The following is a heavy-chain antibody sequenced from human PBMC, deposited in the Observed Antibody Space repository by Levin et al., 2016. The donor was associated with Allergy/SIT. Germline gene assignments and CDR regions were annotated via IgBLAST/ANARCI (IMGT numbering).Heavy chain of an antibody. CDR3: ARAPDSLRFDY. CDR2: IYYSGST. Sequence: WIRQPPGKGLEWIGYIYYSGSTYYNPSLKSRVTISVDTSKNQFSLKLSSVTAADTAVYYCARAPDSLRFDYWGQGTLVTVSS. V-gene: IGHV4-31*02. D-gene: IGHD3-9*01. J-gene: IGHJ4*02.